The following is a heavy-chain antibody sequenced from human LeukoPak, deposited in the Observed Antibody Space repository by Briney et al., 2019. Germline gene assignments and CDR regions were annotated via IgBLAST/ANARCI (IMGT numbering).Heavy chain of an antibody. J-gene: IGHJ3*02. CDR1: GYTFTSYD. CDR2: MSPNSGNT. D-gene: IGHD3-10*01. CDR3: ARGPDYYGSGSLDAFDI. Sequence: ASVKVSCKASGYTFTSYDINWVRQATGQGLEWMGWMSPNSGNTGYAQKFQGRVTMTRNTSISTAYMELSSLRSEDTAVYYCARGPDYYGSGSLDAFDIWGQGTVVTVSS. V-gene: IGHV1-8*01.